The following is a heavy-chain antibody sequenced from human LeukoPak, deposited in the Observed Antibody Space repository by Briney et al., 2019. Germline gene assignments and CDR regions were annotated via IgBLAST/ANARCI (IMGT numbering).Heavy chain of an antibody. CDR2: IWYDGSFI. CDR3: AKVVQYTASTGTGLAS. D-gene: IGHD6-13*01. V-gene: IGHV3-33*06. Sequence: PGGSLRLSCAASGFNFMNFAMHWVRQAPGKGLDWVAVIWYDGSFIYYADSVRGRFIISRDNAKNTLYLQMNSLRAEDTAIYYCAKVVQYTASTGTGLASWGQGTLVTVSS. CDR1: GFNFMNFA. J-gene: IGHJ4*02.